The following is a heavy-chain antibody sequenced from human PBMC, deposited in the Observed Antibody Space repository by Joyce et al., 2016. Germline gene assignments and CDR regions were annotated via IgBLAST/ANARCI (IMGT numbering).Heavy chain of an antibody. CDR3: ARDGFRAAAGTGYYYYGMDV. V-gene: IGHV6-1*01. D-gene: IGHD6-13*01. CDR2: TYYRSKWHN. Sequence: QVQLQQSGPGLVKPSQTLSLTCAISGDSVSSNSAAWNWIRQSPSRGLEWLGRTYYRSKWHNDYAVSVKSRRTINPDTSKTQFSLQLNSVTPEDTAVYYCARDGFRAAAGTGYYYYGMDVWGQGTTVTVSS. J-gene: IGHJ6*02. CDR1: GDSVSSNSAA.